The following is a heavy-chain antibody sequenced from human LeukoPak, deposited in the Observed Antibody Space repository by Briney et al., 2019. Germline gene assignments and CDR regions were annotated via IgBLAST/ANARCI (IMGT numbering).Heavy chain of an antibody. J-gene: IGHJ4*02. CDR1: GFTFSSYS. CDR2: IASDGSST. V-gene: IGHV3-74*01. CDR3: ARGRPHGNDY. D-gene: IGHD4-23*01. Sequence: GGSLRLSCVASGFTFSSYSMNWVRQAPGKGLVWVSRIASDGSSTTYADSVKGRFGISRDNAKNTLYLQMNSLRVEDTAVYYCARGRPHGNDYWGQGTLVTVSS.